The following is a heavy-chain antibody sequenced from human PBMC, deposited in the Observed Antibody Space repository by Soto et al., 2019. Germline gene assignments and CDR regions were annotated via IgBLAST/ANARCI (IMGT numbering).Heavy chain of an antibody. D-gene: IGHD6-19*01. CDR1: GGTIMSPDW. CDR3: ARGRGRYSSGWSWFDP. Sequence: SETLSLTCGVSGGTIMSPDWWTFVRQPPGKGLEWIGEIFQSGSTNYTPSLESRVTISVDKSKNQFSLTLTSVTAADTAVYFCARGRGRYSSGWSWFDPWGQGILVTVSS. J-gene: IGHJ5*02. CDR2: IFQSGST. V-gene: IGHV4-4*02.